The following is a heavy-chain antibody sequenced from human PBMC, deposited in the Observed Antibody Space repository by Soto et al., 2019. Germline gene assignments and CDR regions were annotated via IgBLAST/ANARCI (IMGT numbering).Heavy chain of an antibody. Sequence: QVQLVQSGAEVKKPGASVKVSCKASGYTFTSYGISWVRQAPGQGLEWMGLISPYNGDTIYAQKFQGRVIVTTDTATSTAYMELRSLRSDDTAVYYCVRDASSGYRGWWDPWCQGTLVTVSS. V-gene: IGHV1-18*01. J-gene: IGHJ5*02. CDR3: VRDASSGYRGWWDP. D-gene: IGHD5-18*01. CDR1: GYTFTSYG. CDR2: ISPYNGDT.